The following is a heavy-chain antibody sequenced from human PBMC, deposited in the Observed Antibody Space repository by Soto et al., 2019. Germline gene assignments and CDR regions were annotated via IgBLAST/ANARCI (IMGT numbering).Heavy chain of an antibody. J-gene: IGHJ4*02. Sequence: GGSLRLSCAASGFTFSSYAMHWVRQAPGKGLEYVSAISSNGGSTYYANSVKGRFTISRDNSKNTLYLQMNSLRAEDTAVYYCAKENTAMVNYYFDYWGQGTLVTVSS. CDR2: ISSNGGST. CDR1: GFTFSSYA. V-gene: IGHV3-64*01. D-gene: IGHD5-18*01. CDR3: AKENTAMVNYYFDY.